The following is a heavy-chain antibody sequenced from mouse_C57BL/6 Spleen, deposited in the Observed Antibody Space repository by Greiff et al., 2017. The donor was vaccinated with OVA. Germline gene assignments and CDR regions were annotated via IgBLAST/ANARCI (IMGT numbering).Heavy chain of an antibody. CDR2: ISYDGSN. J-gene: IGHJ4*01. D-gene: IGHD1-1*01. Sequence: EVKLMESGPGLVKPSQSLSLTCSVTGYSITSGYYWNWIRQFPGNKLEWMGYISYDGSNNYNPSLKNRISITRDTSKNQFFLKLNSVTTEDTATYYCARDRFYYGSSYDAMDYWGQGTSVTVSS. V-gene: IGHV3-6*01. CDR3: ARDRFYYGSSYDAMDY. CDR1: GYSITSGYY.